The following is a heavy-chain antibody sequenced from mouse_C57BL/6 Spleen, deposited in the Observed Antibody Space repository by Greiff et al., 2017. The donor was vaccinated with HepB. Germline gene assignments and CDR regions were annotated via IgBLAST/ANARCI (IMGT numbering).Heavy chain of an antibody. CDR3: ARYYYDYPYYYAMDY. V-gene: IGHV2-2*01. CDR1: GFSLTSYG. CDR2: IWSGGST. J-gene: IGHJ4*01. D-gene: IGHD2-4*01. Sequence: QVQLKESGPGLVQPSQSLSITCTVSGFSLTSYGVHWVRQSPGKGLEWLGVIWSGGSTDYNAAFISRLSISKDNSKSQVFFKMNSLQADDTAICYCARYYYDYPYYYAMDYWGQGTSVTVSS.